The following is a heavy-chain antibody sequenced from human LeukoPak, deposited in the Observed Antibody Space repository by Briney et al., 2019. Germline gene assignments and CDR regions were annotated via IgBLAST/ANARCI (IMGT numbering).Heavy chain of an antibody. J-gene: IGHJ4*02. Sequence: SETLSLTCAVSGGSISSSNWWSWVRQPPGKGLEWIGEIYHSGSTNYNPSLKSRVTISVDKSKNQFSLKLSSVTAADTAVYYCAREHGYCSSTSCYTRGYFDYWGQGTLVTVSS. CDR3: AREHGYCSSTSCYTRGYFDY. V-gene: IGHV4-4*02. CDR2: IYHSGST. CDR1: GGSISSSNW. D-gene: IGHD2-2*02.